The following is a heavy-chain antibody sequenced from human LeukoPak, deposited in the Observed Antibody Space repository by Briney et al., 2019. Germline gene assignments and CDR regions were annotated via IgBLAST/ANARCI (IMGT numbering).Heavy chain of an antibody. CDR2: VKQDGSEQ. Sequence: GGSLRLSCAASGFTFSNYWMTWVRQAPGKGPEWVANVKQDGSEQYYVDSVKGRFTISRDNAKNSLYLQMNSLRAEDTAVYYCARWTVAGRFFDYWGQGTLVTVPS. D-gene: IGHD6-19*01. CDR1: GFTFSNYW. V-gene: IGHV3-7*03. CDR3: ARWTVAGRFFDY. J-gene: IGHJ4*02.